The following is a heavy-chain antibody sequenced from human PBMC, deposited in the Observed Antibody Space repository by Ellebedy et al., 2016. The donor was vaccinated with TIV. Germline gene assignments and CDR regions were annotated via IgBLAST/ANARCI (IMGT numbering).Heavy chain of an antibody. J-gene: IGHJ4*02. CDR1: GYTFTSYG. Sequence: AASVKVSCKASGYTFTSYGISWVRQAPGQGLEWMGWISAYNGNTNYAQKLQGRVTMTTDTSTSTAYMELRSLRSDDTAVYYCARHRDIVVVVAAPFDYWGQGTLVTVSS. CDR2: ISAYNGNT. V-gene: IGHV1-18*01. CDR3: ARHRDIVVVVAAPFDY. D-gene: IGHD2-15*01.